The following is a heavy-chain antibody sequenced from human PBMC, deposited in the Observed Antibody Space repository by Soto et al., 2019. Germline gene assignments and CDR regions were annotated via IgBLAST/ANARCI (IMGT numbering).Heavy chain of an antibody. Sequence: ASVKVSCKASGYIFTAYSMHWLRQAPGQGLEWVGWFNPNSGDTIYAQKFQGRVTLTGDTSISTAYMELYSLTSDDTAVYYCAREASAVISLDYWGQGTLVTVSS. V-gene: IGHV1-2*02. CDR2: FNPNSGDT. D-gene: IGHD6-19*01. J-gene: IGHJ4*02. CDR3: AREASAVISLDY. CDR1: GYIFTAYS.